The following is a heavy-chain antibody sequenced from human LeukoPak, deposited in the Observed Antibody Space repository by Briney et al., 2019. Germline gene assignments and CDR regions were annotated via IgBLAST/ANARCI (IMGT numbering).Heavy chain of an antibody. D-gene: IGHD6-13*01. CDR2: ISVSGSDI. CDR1: GFSLSNYR. CDR3: AKVRSSGWYKEYFQH. J-gene: IGHJ1*01. Sequence: GGSLRLSCAASGFSLSNYRMNWVRQAPGKGLVWVSHISVSGSDIYYADSVKGRFTISRDNAKNTLYLQMNSLRAEDTAVYYCAKVRSSGWYKEYFQHWGQGTLVTVSS. V-gene: IGHV3-21*04.